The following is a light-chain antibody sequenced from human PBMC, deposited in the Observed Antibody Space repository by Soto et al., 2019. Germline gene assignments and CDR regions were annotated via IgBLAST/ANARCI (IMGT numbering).Light chain of an antibody. Sequence: EIVLTQSPGTLSLSPGERATLSCRASQSVSSSYLAWYQQKPGQAPRLLIYGASGRATGIPDRFSGSVSGTDLTLTISRLEPEDFAVYYCQQYGSSPPVTFGQGTRLEIK. CDR2: GAS. CDR3: QQYGSSPPVT. V-gene: IGKV3-20*01. CDR1: QSVSSSY. J-gene: IGKJ5*01.